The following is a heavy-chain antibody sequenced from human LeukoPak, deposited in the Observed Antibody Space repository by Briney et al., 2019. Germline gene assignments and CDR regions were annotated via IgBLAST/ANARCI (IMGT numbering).Heavy chain of an antibody. CDR2: MNPNSGNT. CDR1: GYTFTSYD. Sequence: WASVKVSCKTSGYTFTSYDINWVRQATGQGLEWMGWMNPNSGNTGYAQKFQGRVTMTRNTSITTAYMDLSSLTSEDTAVYYCAIGKLASRRGSWFDPWGQGTLVTVSS. J-gene: IGHJ5*02. V-gene: IGHV1-8*02. D-gene: IGHD6-6*01. CDR3: AIGKLASRRGSWFDP.